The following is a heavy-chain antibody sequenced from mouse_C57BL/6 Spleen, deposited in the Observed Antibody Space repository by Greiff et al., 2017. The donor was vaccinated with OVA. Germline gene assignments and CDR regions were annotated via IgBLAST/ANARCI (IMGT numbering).Heavy chain of an antibody. D-gene: IGHD2-5*01. CDR3: ARAYYSNIFDY. J-gene: IGHJ2*01. CDR2: IHPNSGST. V-gene: IGHV1-64*01. Sequence: QVQLQQPGAELVKPGASVKLSCKASGYTFTSYWMHWVKQRPGQGLEWIGMIHPNSGSTNYNEKFKSKATLTVDKSSSTAYMQLSSLTSEDSAIYYCARAYYSNIFDYWGQGTTLTVSS. CDR1: GYTFTSYW.